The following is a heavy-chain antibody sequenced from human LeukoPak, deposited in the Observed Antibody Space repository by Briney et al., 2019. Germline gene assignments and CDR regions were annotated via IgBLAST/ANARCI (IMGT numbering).Heavy chain of an antibody. D-gene: IGHD3-3*01. CDR3: AKNAQYYDFWSAEIHGYYFDY. J-gene: IGHJ4*02. CDR1: GFTFSSYA. V-gene: IGHV3-30-3*01. Sequence: GGSLRLSCAASGFTFSSYAMHWVRQAPGKGLEWVAVISYDGSNKYYADSVKGRFTISRDNSKNTLYLQMNSLRAEDTAVYYCAKNAQYYDFWSAEIHGYYFDYWGQGTLVTVSS. CDR2: ISYDGSNK.